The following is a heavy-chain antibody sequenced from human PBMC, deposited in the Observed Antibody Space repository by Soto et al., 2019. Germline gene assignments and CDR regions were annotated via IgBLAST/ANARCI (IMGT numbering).Heavy chain of an antibody. CDR2: IYNSVNT. CDR1: GDSISNGYYS. D-gene: IGHD3-10*01. Sequence: QVQLQESGPGLVEPSQTLSLTCTVSGDSISNGYYSWSWMRQPPGKDLEWIGHIYNSVNTYSNPSLKSRVTRSADTSKNQFSLKLSSVTAADTAVYYCARGPSGDKVDYWGQGTLVTVSS. V-gene: IGHV4-30-4*01. J-gene: IGHJ4*02. CDR3: ARGPSGDKVDY.